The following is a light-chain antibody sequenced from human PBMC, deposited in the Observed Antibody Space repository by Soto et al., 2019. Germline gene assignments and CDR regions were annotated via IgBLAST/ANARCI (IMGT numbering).Light chain of an antibody. CDR2: GAS. J-gene: IGKJ2*01. Sequence: EIVLTQSPGTLSLSPGERATLSCRPSQSISSSYLAWYQQRPGQAPRLLIDGASSRTTGTPDRFRGSGSGTDFTLTISRLEPEDFAVYYCQQRKSFGQGTNLEIK. V-gene: IGKV3-20*01. CDR3: QQRKS. CDR1: QSISSSY.